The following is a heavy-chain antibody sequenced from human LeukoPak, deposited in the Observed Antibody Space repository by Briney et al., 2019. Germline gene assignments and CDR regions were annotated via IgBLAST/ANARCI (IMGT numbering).Heavy chain of an antibody. CDR1: GFTFSSFA. V-gene: IGHV3-23*01. CDR2: ISGSGGST. D-gene: IGHD5-18*01. J-gene: IGHJ4*02. CDR3: AKDGRGNSYGYEDYFDY. Sequence: GGSLRLSCAASGFTFSSFAMSWVRQAPGKGLEWVSGISGSGGSTYSIDSVKGRFTISRDNSKNTLYLQMNSLRAEDTAIYYCAKDGRGNSYGYEDYFDYWGLGTLVTVSS.